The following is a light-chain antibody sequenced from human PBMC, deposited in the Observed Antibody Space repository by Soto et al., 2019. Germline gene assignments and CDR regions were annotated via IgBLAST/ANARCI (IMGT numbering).Light chain of an antibody. J-gene: IGKJ1*01. CDR3: QLYDSYSPT. CDR2: DAS. Sequence: DTQMTQSPSTLSASVGDRVTLTCRASQSISAWLAWHQQKPGKAPKLLIYDASSLARGVPSRFSGSGSGTEFPLTISSQQPDDSANYCCQLYDSYSPTFGQGTKVEIK. CDR1: QSISAW. V-gene: IGKV1-5*01.